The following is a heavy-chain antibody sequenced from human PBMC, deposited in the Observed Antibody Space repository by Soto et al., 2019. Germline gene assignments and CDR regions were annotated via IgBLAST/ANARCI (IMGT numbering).Heavy chain of an antibody. J-gene: IGHJ4*02. CDR3: AREWGYVSNDYYYAY. Sequence: QVQLVQSGAEVRKPGSSVKVSCKASGGTFSRHAISWVRQAPGQGLEWIGGIIPIFGTANHAQKFQGRVTIIADESMSTVYMELSSLRSEDTAMYYCAREWGYVSNDYYYAYWGQGTLVIVSS. CDR2: IIPIFGTA. V-gene: IGHV1-69*01. D-gene: IGHD3-22*01. CDR1: GGTFSRHA.